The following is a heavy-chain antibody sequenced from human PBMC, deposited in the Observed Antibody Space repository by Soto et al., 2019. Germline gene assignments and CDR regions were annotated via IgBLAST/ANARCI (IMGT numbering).Heavy chain of an antibody. CDR3: ARGQRVYSWNPYDAFDI. J-gene: IGHJ3*02. V-gene: IGHV3-7*05. Sequence: GGSLRLSCAASGFTFSSYWMSWVRQAPGKGLEWVANIKQDGSEKYYVDSVKGRFTISRDNAKNSLYLQMNSLRAEDTAVYYCARGQRVYSWNPYDAFDIWGQGTMVTVSS. CDR2: IKQDGSEK. CDR1: GFTFSSYW. D-gene: IGHD1-20*01.